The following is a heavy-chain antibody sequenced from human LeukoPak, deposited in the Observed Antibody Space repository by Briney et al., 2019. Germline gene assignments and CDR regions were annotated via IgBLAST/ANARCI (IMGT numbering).Heavy chain of an antibody. D-gene: IGHD6-25*01. V-gene: IGHV4-4*07. J-gene: IGHJ4*02. CDR1: GGPIRNYY. CDR2: IYPSGST. CDR3: AKEGSSRYDY. Sequence: SETLSPTCTVSGGPIRNYYWSWIRQPAGKGLEWIGHIYPSGSTNYNPSLKSRVAMSMDTSKNQFSLKVTSVTAADTAVYFCAKEGSSRYDYWGQGTLVTVSS.